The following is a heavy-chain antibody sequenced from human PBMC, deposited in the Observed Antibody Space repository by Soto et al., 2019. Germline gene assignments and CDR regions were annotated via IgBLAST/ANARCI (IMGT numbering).Heavy chain of an antibody. V-gene: IGHV3-23*01. CDR3: AKNQGVELVPLATVDWFDP. D-gene: IGHD1-26*01. CDR1: GFSFGNFG. CDR2: ISGSGFKK. J-gene: IGHJ5*02. Sequence: GGSLRLSCAASGFSFGNFGMSWFRQAPGKGLEWISSISGSGFKKYYADSVKGRFTISRDNSKSTVYLELNNLSAEDTAVYHCAKNQGVELVPLATVDWFDPWGQGSVVTVSS.